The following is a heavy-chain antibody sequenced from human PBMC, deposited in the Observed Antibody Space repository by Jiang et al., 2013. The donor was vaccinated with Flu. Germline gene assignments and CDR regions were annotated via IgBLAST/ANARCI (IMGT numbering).Heavy chain of an antibody. CDR2: ISSSSSYT. CDR3: ARDGSITIFGVVIQFEYYMDV. Sequence: WVSYISSSSSYTNYADSVKGRFTISRDNAKNSLYLQMNSLRAEDTAVYYCARDGSITIFGVVIQFEYYMDVWGKGTTVTVSS. J-gene: IGHJ6*03. D-gene: IGHD3-3*01. V-gene: IGHV3-11*05.